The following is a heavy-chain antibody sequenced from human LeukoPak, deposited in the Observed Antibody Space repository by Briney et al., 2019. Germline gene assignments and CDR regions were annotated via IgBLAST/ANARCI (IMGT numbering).Heavy chain of an antibody. CDR2: IYYSGST. CDR3: ARSIAVAVGELDY. V-gene: IGHV4-61*08. D-gene: IGHD6-19*01. J-gene: IGHJ4*02. CDR1: GGSISSGGYY. Sequence: PSETLSLTCTVSGGSISSGGYYWSWIRQPPGKGLEWIGYIYYSGSTNYNPSLKSRVTISVDTSKNQFSLKLSSVTAADTAVYYCARSIAVAVGELDYWGQGTLVTVSS.